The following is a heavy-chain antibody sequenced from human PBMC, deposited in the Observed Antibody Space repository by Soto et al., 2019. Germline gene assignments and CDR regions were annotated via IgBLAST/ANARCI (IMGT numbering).Heavy chain of an antibody. V-gene: IGHV3-13*05. CDR3: ARTARDFYVLDV. Sequence: EVQLVESGGGLVQPGGSLRLSCEASGFTFRNYDMHWVRQGTGKGLEWVSGISAAGDPDYADSVEGRFTISRENAQNSFFLQMNRLRVGDTAVYYCARTARDFYVLDVWCQGNTVIVSS. CDR2: ISAAGDP. J-gene: IGHJ6*02. CDR1: GFTFRNYD. D-gene: IGHD2-21*02.